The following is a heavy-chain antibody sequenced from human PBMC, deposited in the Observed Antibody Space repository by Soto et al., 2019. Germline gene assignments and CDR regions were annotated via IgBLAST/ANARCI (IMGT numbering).Heavy chain of an antibody. D-gene: IGHD6-19*01. CDR3: AGDRVIAVTGLLNY. CDR1: GYPFTSYG. V-gene: IGHV1-18*01. J-gene: IGHJ4*02. Sequence: QVQLVQSGAEVKKPGASVKVSCKTSGYPFTSYGINWVRQAPGQGPEWMGWISAYNGKTSYTQKFQGRVTMTTDTSTSTAYMELRSTRAYYTAVYYWAGDRVIAVTGLLNYWGQGTLVTVSS. CDR2: ISAYNGKT.